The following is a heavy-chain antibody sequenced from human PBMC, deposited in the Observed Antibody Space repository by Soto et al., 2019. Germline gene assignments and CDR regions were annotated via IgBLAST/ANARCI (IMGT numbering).Heavy chain of an antibody. D-gene: IGHD2-15*01. CDR3: SHTVGGCSGGSCYCFYY. CDR1: GVSLSTSGVG. V-gene: IGHV2-5*02. J-gene: IGHJ4*02. Sequence: QITLKESGPTLVKPTQTLTLTCTFSGVSLSTSGVGVGWIRQPPGKALEWLELIYWDDDKRYSPSLKSRLTITKDTSNNQVVLTRPSMDPVATATYYWSHTVGGCSGGSCYCFYYWGQGPLVTVSS. CDR2: IYWDDDK.